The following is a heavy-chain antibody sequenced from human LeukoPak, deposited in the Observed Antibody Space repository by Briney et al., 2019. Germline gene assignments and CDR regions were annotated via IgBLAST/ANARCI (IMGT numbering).Heavy chain of an antibody. D-gene: IGHD3-22*01. CDR1: GGSISSYY. CDR2: INHSGST. V-gene: IGHV4-34*01. CDR3: ARDGGLYYYDSSGYYGDWYFDL. J-gene: IGHJ2*01. Sequence: PSETLSLTCTVSGGSISSYYWSWIRQPPGKGLEWIGEINHSGSTNYNPSLKSRVTISVDTSKNQFSLKLSSVTAADTAVYYCARDGGLYYYDSSGYYGDWYFDLWGRGTLVTVSS.